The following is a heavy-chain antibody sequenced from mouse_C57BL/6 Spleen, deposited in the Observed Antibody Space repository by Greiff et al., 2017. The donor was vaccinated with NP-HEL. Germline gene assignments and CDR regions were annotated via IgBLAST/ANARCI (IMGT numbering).Heavy chain of an antibody. CDR3: AREDYDHGMDY. CDR1: GYTFTSYG. V-gene: IGHV1-81*01. Sequence: VQLQQSGAELARPGASVKLSCKASGYTFTSYGISWVKQRTGQGLEWIGEIYPRSGNTYYNEKFKGKATLTADKSSSTAYMERRSLTSEDSAVYFCAREDYDHGMDYWGQGTSVTVSS. J-gene: IGHJ4*01. CDR2: IYPRSGNT. D-gene: IGHD2-4*01.